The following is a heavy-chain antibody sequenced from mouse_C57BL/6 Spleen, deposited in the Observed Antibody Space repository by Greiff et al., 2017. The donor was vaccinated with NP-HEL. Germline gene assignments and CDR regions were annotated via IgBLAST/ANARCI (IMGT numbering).Heavy chain of an antibody. CDR1: GYTFTSYW. CDR2: INPSSGYT. J-gene: IGHJ2*01. CDR3: ARLYYDDDYDCDN. D-gene: IGHD2-4*01. V-gene: IGHV1-7*01. Sequence: VQLQQSGADLAKPGASVKLSCKASGYTFTSYWMHWVNQRPGQGLEWIGYINPSSGYTKYNQKFKDKATLTADKSSSTAYMQLSSLTYEDSAVYYCARLYYDDDYDCDNWGQGTTLTVSS.